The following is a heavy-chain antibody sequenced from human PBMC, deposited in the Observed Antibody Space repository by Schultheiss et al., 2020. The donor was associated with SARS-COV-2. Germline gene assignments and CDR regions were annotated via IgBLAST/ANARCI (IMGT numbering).Heavy chain of an antibody. D-gene: IGHD4-17*01. CDR1: GGSISGYY. V-gene: IGHV4-59*04. CDR2: VSHSGST. CDR3: ARRGYYGDRFDY. Sequence: SETLSLTCTVSGGSISGYYWSWIRQPPGKGLEWIGQVSHSGSTYYNPSLKSRVTISVDRSKNQFSLKLSSVTAADTAVYYCARRGYYGDRFDYWGQGTLVTVSS. J-gene: IGHJ4*02.